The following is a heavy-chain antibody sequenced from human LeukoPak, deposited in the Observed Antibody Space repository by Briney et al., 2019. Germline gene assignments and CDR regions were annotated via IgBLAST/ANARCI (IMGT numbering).Heavy chain of an antibody. CDR2: INDSGRI. D-gene: IGHD1-7*01. CDR1: GGSFSDYY. J-gene: IGHJ6*03. CDR3: ARRWNYGRNYYIDV. V-gene: IGHV4-34*01. Sequence: SETLSLTCAVYGGSFSDYYWSWIRQPPGKGLEWIGEINDSGRINYNPSLMSRVTVSVDTSKNQFSLRLTSVTATDTAVYYCARRWNYGRNYYIDVWGNGATVSVSS.